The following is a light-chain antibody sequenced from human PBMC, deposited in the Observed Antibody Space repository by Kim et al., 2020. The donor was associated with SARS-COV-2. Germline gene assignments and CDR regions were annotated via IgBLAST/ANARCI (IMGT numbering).Light chain of an antibody. CDR3: SSYTSSSTRV. Sequence: QSITISCTGTSSDVGGYNYVSWYQQHPGKAPKLMIYDVSNRPSGVSNRFSGSKSGNTPSLTISGLQAEDEADYYCSSYTSSSTRVFGGGTKLTVL. CDR1: SSDVGGYNY. V-gene: IGLV2-14*03. J-gene: IGLJ3*02. CDR2: DVS.